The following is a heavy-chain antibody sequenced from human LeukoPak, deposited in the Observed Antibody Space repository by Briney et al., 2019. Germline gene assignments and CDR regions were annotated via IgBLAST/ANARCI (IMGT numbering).Heavy chain of an antibody. J-gene: IGHJ4*02. CDR1: GFTFSDYY. Sequence: GGSLRLSCAASGFTFSDYYMNWIRQAPGKGLEWISYISNSGSTIYYTDSVKGRFTISRDNAKNSLSLQMNSLRAEDAAVYYCAKDPSTDVRGYFDYWGQGTLVTVSS. CDR2: ISNSGSTI. V-gene: IGHV3-11*04. D-gene: IGHD1-14*01. CDR3: AKDPSTDVRGYFDY.